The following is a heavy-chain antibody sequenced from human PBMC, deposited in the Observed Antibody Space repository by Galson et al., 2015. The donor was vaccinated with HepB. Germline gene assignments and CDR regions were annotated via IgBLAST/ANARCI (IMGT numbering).Heavy chain of an antibody. CDR1: GYTFSSYS. D-gene: IGHD2-15*01. V-gene: IGHV1-18*01. Sequence: SVKVSCKASGYTFSSYSIAWVRRAPGQGLEWMGWNSTYNHYTNYAQKLQGRVTMTTDTSTSTAYMELRSLRPDDTAVYYCARGALIVVVDANPNNWFDPWGQGTLVTVSS. J-gene: IGHJ5*02. CDR2: NSTYNHYT. CDR3: ARGALIVVVDANPNNWFDP.